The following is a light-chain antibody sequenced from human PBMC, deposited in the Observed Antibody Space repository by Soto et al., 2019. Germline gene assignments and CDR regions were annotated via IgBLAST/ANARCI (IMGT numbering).Light chain of an antibody. J-gene: IGKJ4*01. CDR3: QQSYSTPKT. V-gene: IGKV1-39*01. Sequence: DIQMTQAPSSPSASVGDRVTMTCRASQSISSYLNWYQQKPGKAPKLLIYAASSLQSGVPSRFSGSGSGTDFTLTISSLQPEDFATYYCQQSYSTPKTFGGGTKVEIK. CDR2: AAS. CDR1: QSISSY.